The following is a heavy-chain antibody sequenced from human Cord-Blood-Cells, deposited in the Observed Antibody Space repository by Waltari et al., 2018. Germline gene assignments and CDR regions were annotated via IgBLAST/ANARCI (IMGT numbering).Heavy chain of an antibody. CDR3: ARHGPLRWFDP. CDR1: GYIFTSYL. CDR2: IYPGDSDT. J-gene: IGHJ5*02. D-gene: IGHD5-12*01. V-gene: IGHV5-51*01. Sequence: EVQLVQSGAEVKKPGESLKISCTGSGYIFTSYLTGWVRPVPGKGLEWMGIIYPGDSDTRYSPSFQGQVTISADKSISTAYLQWSSLKASDTAMYYCARHGPLRWFDPWGQGTLVTVSS.